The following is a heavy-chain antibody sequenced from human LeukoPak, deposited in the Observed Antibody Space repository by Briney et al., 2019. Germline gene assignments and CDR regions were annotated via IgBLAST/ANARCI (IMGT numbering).Heavy chain of an antibody. CDR1: GYTFTSYG. Sequence: GASVKVSCKASGYTFTSYGFSWVRQAPGQGLEWMGWISAYNGNTNYAQKLQGRVTMTTDTSTSTAYMELRSLRSDDTAVYYCARVISDYYDSSGYPDAFDIWGQGTMVTVSS. CDR3: ARVISDYYDSSGYPDAFDI. V-gene: IGHV1-18*01. D-gene: IGHD3-22*01. CDR2: ISAYNGNT. J-gene: IGHJ3*02.